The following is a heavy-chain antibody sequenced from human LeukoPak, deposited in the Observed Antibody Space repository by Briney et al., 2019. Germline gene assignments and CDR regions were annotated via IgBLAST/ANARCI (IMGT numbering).Heavy chain of an antibody. Sequence: PSETLSLTCTVSGGSISTYYWNWIRQPPGKGLEWIGYIYYSGSTNYNPSLQSRATISVDTSKNQFSLKLTSVTPADTAVYYCARVGGYSYGHFDYWGQGTLVTVSS. CDR1: GGSISTYY. CDR3: ARVGGYSYGHFDY. V-gene: IGHV4-59*01. CDR2: IYYSGST. D-gene: IGHD5-18*01. J-gene: IGHJ4*02.